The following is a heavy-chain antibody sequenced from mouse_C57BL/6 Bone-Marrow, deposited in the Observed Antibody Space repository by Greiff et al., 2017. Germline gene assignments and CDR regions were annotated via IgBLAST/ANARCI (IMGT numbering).Heavy chain of an antibody. J-gene: IGHJ3*01. D-gene: IGHD3-2*02. CDR3: ARDSSGYAWFAY. Sequence: QVQLKQPGAELVKPGASVKVSCKASGYTFTSYWMHWVKQRPGQGLEWIGRIHPSDSDTNYNQKFKGKATLTVDKSSSTAYMQLSSLTSEDSAVDYCARDSSGYAWFAYWGQGTLVTVSA. CDR2: IHPSDSDT. CDR1: GYTFTSYW. V-gene: IGHV1-74*01.